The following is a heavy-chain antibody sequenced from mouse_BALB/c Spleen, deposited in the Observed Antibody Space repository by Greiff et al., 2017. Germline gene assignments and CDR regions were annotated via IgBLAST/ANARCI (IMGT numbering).Heavy chain of an antibody. CDR3: ARLGRFAY. Sequence: QVQLQQSGAELARPGASVKLSCKASGFTFTSYWMQWVKQRPGQGLEWIGAIYPGDGDTRYTQKFKGKATLTADKSSSTAYMQLSSLASEDSAVYYCARLGRFAYWGQGTLVTVSA. J-gene: IGHJ3*01. V-gene: IGHV1-87*01. D-gene: IGHD4-1*01. CDR2: IYPGDGDT. CDR1: GFTFTSYW.